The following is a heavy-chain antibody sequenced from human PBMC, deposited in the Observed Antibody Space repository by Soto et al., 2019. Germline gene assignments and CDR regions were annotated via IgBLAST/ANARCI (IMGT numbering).Heavy chain of an antibody. CDR3: APRGGYDPDAFDI. CDR1: GYTLTELS. J-gene: IGHJ3*02. Sequence: ASVKVSCKVSGYTLTELSMHWVRQAPGKGLEWMGGFDPEDGETIYAQKLQGRVTMTEDTSTDTAYMELSSLRSEDTAVYYCAPRGGYDPDAFDIWGQGTMVTVSS. D-gene: IGHD5-12*01. V-gene: IGHV1-24*01. CDR2: FDPEDGET.